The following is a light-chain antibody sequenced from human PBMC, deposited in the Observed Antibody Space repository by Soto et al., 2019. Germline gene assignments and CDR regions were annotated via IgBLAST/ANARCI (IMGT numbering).Light chain of an antibody. CDR3: SSYAGSNNLGV. V-gene: IGLV2-8*01. CDR1: SSDVGGYNY. CDR2: EVS. Sequence: QSALTQPPSASGSPGQSVTISCTGTSSDVGGYNYVSWYQQHPGKAPKLMIYEVSKRASGVPDRFSGSKSGNTAYLTVSGLQAEDEADYYCSSYAGSNNLGVFGTGTKVTVL. J-gene: IGLJ1*01.